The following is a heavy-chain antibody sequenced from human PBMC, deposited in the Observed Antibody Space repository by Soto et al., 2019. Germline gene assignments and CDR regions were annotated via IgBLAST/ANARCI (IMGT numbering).Heavy chain of an antibody. CDR1: GGSFSGYY. V-gene: IGHV4-34*01. CDR3: ARYYDTSQRPHFHD. Sequence: SETLSLTCSVYGGSFSGYYWSWIRQPPGKGLEWIGEINHSGSTNYNPSLKSRVTISVDTSKNQFSLKLSSVLVADTAFYYCARYYDTSQRPHFHDWGKGTLVTVSS. CDR2: INHSGST. J-gene: IGHJ1*01. D-gene: IGHD3-22*01.